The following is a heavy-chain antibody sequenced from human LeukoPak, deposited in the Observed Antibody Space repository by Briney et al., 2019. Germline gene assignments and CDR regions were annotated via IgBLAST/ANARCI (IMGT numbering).Heavy chain of an antibody. CDR1: GYSFTSYW. CDR2: IVTSDSYT. V-gene: IGHV5-10-1*01. CDR3: ARYYDILTGLVDHNWFDP. D-gene: IGHD3-9*01. J-gene: IGHJ5*02. Sequence: GESLKISCKGSGYSFTSYWISWVRQMPGKGLEWMGRIVTSDSYTNYSPSFQGHVTISADKSISTAYLQWSSLKASDTAMYYCARYYDILTGLVDHNWFDPWGQGTLVTVSS.